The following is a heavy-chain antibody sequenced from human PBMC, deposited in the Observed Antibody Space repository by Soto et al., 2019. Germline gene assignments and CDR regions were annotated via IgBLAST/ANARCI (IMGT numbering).Heavy chain of an antibody. Sequence: GGSLRLSCAASGFTFSSYSMNWVRQAPGKGLEWVSYISSSSSTIYYADSVKGRFTISRDNAKNSLYLQMNSLRDEDTAVYYCARDSLTRGDYYYYGMEVWGKGTTVTVSS. V-gene: IGHV3-48*02. J-gene: IGHJ6*04. CDR1: GFTFSSYS. CDR3: ARDSLTRGDYYYYGMEV. D-gene: IGHD2-2*01. CDR2: ISSSSSTI.